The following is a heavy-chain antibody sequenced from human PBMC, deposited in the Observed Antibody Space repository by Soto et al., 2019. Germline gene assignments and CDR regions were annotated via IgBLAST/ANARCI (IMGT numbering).Heavy chain of an antibody. CDR3: ARDAVSGGMTTGFLYYYYGMDV. D-gene: IGHD3-16*01. CDR2: TYYRSKWYN. Sequence: SQTLSLTCAISGDSVSSNSAAWNWIRQSPSRGLEWLGRTYYRSKWYNDYAVSVKSRITINPDTSKNQFSLQLNSVTPEDTAVYYCARDAVSGGMTTGFLYYYYGMDVWGQGTTVTVSS. V-gene: IGHV6-1*01. J-gene: IGHJ6*02. CDR1: GDSVSSNSAA.